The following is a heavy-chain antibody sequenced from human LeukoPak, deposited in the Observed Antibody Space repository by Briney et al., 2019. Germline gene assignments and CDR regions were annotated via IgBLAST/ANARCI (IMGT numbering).Heavy chain of an antibody. Sequence: GGSLRLSCAASGFTVSSNYMSWVRQAPGKGLEWVSVIYSGGSTYYADSVKGRFTISRDNSKNTLYLQMNSPRAEDTAVHYCARVKSSSWSYYYYYGMDVWGQGTTVTVSS. CDR1: GFTVSSNY. V-gene: IGHV3-53*01. CDR2: IYSGGST. D-gene: IGHD6-13*01. J-gene: IGHJ6*02. CDR3: ARVKSSSWSYYYYYGMDV.